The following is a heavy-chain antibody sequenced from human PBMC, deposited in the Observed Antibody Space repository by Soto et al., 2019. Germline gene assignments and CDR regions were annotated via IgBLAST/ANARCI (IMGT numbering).Heavy chain of an antibody. V-gene: IGHV5-10-1*01. CDR1: GYSFTSYW. Sequence: GESLKISCKGSGYSFTSYWISWVRQMPGKGLEWMGRIDPSDSYTNYSPSFQGHVTISADKSISTAYLQWNSLKASDTAMYYCARTNYYYYGMDVWGQGTTVTVSS. CDR3: ARTNYYYYGMDV. J-gene: IGHJ6*02. CDR2: IDPSDSYT.